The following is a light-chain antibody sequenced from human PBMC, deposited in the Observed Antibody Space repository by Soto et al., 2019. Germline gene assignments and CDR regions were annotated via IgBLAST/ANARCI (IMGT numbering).Light chain of an antibody. CDR1: QSISSY. CDR3: QQSYSTLRT. V-gene: IGKV1-39*01. Sequence: DIHMTQSPSSVSASVLDIVTITCRASQSISSYLNWYQQKPGKAPKLLIYAASSLQSGVPSRFSGSGSGTDFTLTISSLQPEDFATYYCQQSYSTLRTFGQGTKVDIK. J-gene: IGKJ1*01. CDR2: AAS.